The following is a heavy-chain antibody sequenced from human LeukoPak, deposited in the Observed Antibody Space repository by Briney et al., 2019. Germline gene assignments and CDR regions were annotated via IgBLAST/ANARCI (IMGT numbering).Heavy chain of an antibody. CDR2: IFYTGTT. D-gene: IGHD6-13*01. J-gene: IGHJ4*02. CDR3: ARRTGIAQYHFDY. Sequence: SETLSLTCDVSGGSFNSYYWSWIRQPPGKGLEWIGYIFYTGTTNYNPSLRSRVTISVATSKNQFSLKLRSVTAADTAVYYCARRTGIAQYHFDYWGQGTLVTVSS. CDR1: GGSFNSYY. V-gene: IGHV4-59*01.